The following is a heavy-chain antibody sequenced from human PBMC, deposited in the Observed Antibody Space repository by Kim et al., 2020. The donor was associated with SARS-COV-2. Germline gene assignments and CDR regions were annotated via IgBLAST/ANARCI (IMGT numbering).Heavy chain of an antibody. V-gene: IGHV3-33*01. CDR2: IWYDGSNK. D-gene: IGHD3-9*01. J-gene: IGHJ5*02. CDR3: ARDRRVLRYFDWLKGPGWFDP. Sequence: GGSLRLSCAASGFTFSSYGMHWVRQAPGKGLEWVAVIWYDGSNKYYADSVKGRFTISRDNSKNTLYLQMNSLRAEDTAVYYCARDRRVLRYFDWLKGPGWFDPWGQGTLVTVSS. CDR1: GFTFSSYG.